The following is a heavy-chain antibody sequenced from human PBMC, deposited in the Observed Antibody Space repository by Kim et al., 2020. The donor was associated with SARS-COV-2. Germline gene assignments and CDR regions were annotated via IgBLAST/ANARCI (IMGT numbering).Heavy chain of an antibody. V-gene: IGHV4-59*01. CDR2: IYYSGST. D-gene: IGHD4-17*01. J-gene: IGHJ5*02. CDR1: GGSISSYY. Sequence: SETLSLTCTVSGGSISSYYWSWIRQPSGNGREWVGYIYYSGSTNYNPSLRSLVTISVDTSKNQFSLKLSSVTAADTAVYYCATDRREGSTVKTPWWFDPWGQGTLVTVSS. CDR3: ATDRREGSTVKTPWWFDP.